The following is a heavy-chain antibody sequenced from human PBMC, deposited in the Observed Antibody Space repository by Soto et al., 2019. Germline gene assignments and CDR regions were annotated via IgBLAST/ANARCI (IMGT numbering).Heavy chain of an antibody. V-gene: IGHV3-23*01. CDR1: GFTFSSYA. Sequence: EVQLLESGGGLVQPGGSLRLSCAASGFTFSSYAMSWVRQAPGKGLEWVSAISGSGGTTYYADSVKGRFTFSRDNSKRTLYLDMNSLRAEEAVVYYCAKAANGWFSAFDIWGQGTMVTVSS. D-gene: IGHD6-19*01. CDR3: AKAANGWFSAFDI. J-gene: IGHJ3*02. CDR2: ISGSGGTT.